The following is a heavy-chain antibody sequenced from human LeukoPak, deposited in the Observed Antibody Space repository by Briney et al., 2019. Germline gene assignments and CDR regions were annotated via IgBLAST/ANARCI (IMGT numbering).Heavy chain of an antibody. CDR3: ARSASFSGSYGYFDY. CDR2: IYYSGST. J-gene: IGHJ4*02. D-gene: IGHD1-26*01. CDR1: GGSISSYY. Sequence: SQTLSLTCTVSGGSISSYYWSWIRQPPGKGLEWIGYIYYSGSTNYNPSLKSRVTISVDTSKNQFSLKLSSVTAADTAVYYCARSASFSGSYGYFDYWGQGTLVTVSS. V-gene: IGHV4-59*01.